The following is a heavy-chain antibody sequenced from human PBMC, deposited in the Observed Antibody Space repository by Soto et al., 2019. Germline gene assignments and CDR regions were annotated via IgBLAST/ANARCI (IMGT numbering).Heavy chain of an antibody. CDR3: ARDRGSYRGYDSHFDS. CDR2: INTDNANT. V-gene: IGHV1-3*04. Sequence: ASVKVSCKASGYTFSSYTMHWVRQAPGQSLEWMAWINTDNANTNYSQKFQDRVTLTRDTSASTVYMELSSLKSEDTAVYYCARDRGSYRGYDSHFDSWGQGTLVTVSS. D-gene: IGHD5-12*01. CDR1: GYTFSSYT. J-gene: IGHJ4*02.